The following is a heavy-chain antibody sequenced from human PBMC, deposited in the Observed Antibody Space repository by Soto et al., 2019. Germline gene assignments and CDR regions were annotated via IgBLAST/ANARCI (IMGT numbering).Heavy chain of an antibody. J-gene: IGHJ4*02. CDR2: TSNSGST. CDR1: GGSITSSGYY. Sequence: QVQLQESGPGLVKPSQTLSLTCTVSGGSITSSGYYWSWIRQHPGEGLEWIGFTSNSGSTSYNPSRKSRVTISVDTSSNQFSLTRKSVTAADTAVYYCARGGGSTKVDYWGQGTLVTVSP. CDR3: ARGGGSTKVDY. V-gene: IGHV4-31*03. D-gene: IGHD2-2*01.